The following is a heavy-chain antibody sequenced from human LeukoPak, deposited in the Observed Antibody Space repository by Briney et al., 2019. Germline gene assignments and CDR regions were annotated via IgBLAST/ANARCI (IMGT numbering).Heavy chain of an antibody. D-gene: IGHD5-18*01. J-gene: IGHJ5*02. CDR2: INPNSGGT. V-gene: IGHV1-2*02. CDR3: ARVDTAMGTGFDP. CDR1: GYTFTGYY. Sequence: ASVKVSCKASGYTFTGYYMHWVRQAPGQGLEWMGWINPNSGGTNYAQKFQGRVTMTRDTSISTAYMELSRLRSDDTAVYYCARVDTAMGTGFDPWGQGTLVTVSS.